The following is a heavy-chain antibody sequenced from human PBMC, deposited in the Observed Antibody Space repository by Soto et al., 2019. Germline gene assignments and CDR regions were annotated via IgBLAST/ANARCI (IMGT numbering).Heavy chain of an antibody. CDR3: ARRLYYDSSGFEGGGMDV. CDR2: IYYSGST. V-gene: IGHV4-39*01. Sequence: PSETLSLTCTVSGGSISSSSYYWGWIRQPPGKGLEWIGSIYYSGSTYYNPSLKSRVNISVDTSKNQFSLKLSSVTAADTAVYYCARRLYYDSSGFEGGGMDVWGQGTTVT. D-gene: IGHD3-22*01. J-gene: IGHJ6*02. CDR1: GGSISSSSYY.